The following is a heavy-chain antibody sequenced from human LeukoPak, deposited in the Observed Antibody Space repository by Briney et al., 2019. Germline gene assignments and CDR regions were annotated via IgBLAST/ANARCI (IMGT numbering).Heavy chain of an antibody. Sequence: PSETLSLTCTVSGGSISSYYWSWIRQPPGKGLEWIGFIYDSGSTNYNPSLKSRVTISVDTSKNQFSLKLRSVTAADTAVYYCAGGIAVAGLFDYWGQGTLVTVSS. V-gene: IGHV4-59*01. CDR3: AGGIAVAGLFDY. D-gene: IGHD6-19*01. CDR2: IYDSGST. CDR1: GGSISSYY. J-gene: IGHJ4*02.